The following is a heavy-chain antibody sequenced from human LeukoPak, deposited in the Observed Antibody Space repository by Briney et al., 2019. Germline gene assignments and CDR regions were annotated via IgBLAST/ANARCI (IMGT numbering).Heavy chain of an antibody. V-gene: IGHV3-23*01. J-gene: IGHJ4*02. CDR3: AKTLPSSWYSFDY. CDR2: VSTSGGST. CDR1: GFAFSSYA. Sequence: GGSLRLSCAASGFAFSSYAMSWVRQAPGKGLEWVSTVSTSGGSTYYADSVKGRFTISSDKSKNTLYLQMDSLRAEDTAVYYCAKTLPSSWYSFDYWGQGTLVTVSS. D-gene: IGHD6-13*01.